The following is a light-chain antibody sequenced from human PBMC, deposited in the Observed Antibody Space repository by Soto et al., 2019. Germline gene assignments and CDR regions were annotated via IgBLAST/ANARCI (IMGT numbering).Light chain of an antibody. V-gene: IGKV3-11*01. J-gene: IGKJ1*01. Sequence: EIVLTQSPATLSLSPGERATLSCRASQSVSSYLAWYQQKPGQAPRLLIYDASNRATGIPARFSGSGSGTDFTLTISSLEPEDFAVYYCQQYGSSPWTFGPGTKVEI. CDR3: QQYGSSPWT. CDR2: DAS. CDR1: QSVSSY.